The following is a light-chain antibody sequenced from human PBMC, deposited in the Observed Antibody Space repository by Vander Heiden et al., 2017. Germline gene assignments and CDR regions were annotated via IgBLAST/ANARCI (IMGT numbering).Light chain of an antibody. J-gene: IGKJ4*01. CDR2: WAS. Sequence: DIVMTQSPDSLAVSLGERATINCKSSQSVLYSSHNKNYLAWYQQIPGQPPKLLIYWASTRESGVPDRFSGSGSGTDFTLTIFSLQAEDVAVYYCQQDESTPHTFGGGTKVEIK. CDR3: QQDESTPHT. V-gene: IGKV4-1*01. CDR1: QSVLYSSHNKNY.